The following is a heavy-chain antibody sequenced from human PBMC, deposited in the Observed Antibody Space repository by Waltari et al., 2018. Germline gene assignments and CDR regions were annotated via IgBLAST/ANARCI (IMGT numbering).Heavy chain of an antibody. CDR2: MNPHSGNT. V-gene: IGHV1-8*01. Sequence: QVQLVQSGAEVKKPGASVKVSCKASGYTFTSYDINWVRQATGQGLEWMGWMNPHSGNTGYAQKFQGRVTMTRNTSIRTAYMELSSLRSEDTAVYYCARAPRFLEWLLRDWGMDVWGQGTTVTVSS. J-gene: IGHJ6*02. CDR3: ARAPRFLEWLLRDWGMDV. D-gene: IGHD3-3*01. CDR1: GYTFTSYD.